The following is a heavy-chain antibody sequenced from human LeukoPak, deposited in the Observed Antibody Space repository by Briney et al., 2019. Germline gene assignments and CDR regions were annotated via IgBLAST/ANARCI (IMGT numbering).Heavy chain of an antibody. CDR1: GFTFSDYY. Sequence: GSLRLSCAASGFTFSDYYMGWIRRAPGKGLEWVSYISSSGSTIYYADSVKGRFTISRDNAETSLYLQMNSLRAEDTAVYYCARVLAAAANWFDPWGQGTLVTVSS. CDR3: ARVLAAAANWFDP. J-gene: IGHJ5*02. V-gene: IGHV3-11*01. D-gene: IGHD6-13*01. CDR2: ISSSGSTI.